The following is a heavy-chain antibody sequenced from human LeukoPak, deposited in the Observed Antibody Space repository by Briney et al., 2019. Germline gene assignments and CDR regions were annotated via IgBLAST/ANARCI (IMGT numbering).Heavy chain of an antibody. V-gene: IGHV3-9*01. CDR3: AKGGSGGKSQIDH. J-gene: IGHJ4*02. D-gene: IGHD2-15*01. CDR1: GFTFDDYA. CDR2: ISWNSGSI. Sequence: GGSLRLSCAASGFTFDDYAMHWGRQAPGKGLEWVSGISWNSGSIGYADSVKGRFTIYRDNAKNSLYLEMNSLRAQDPALYYCAKGGSGGKSQIDHWGQGTLVSVSS.